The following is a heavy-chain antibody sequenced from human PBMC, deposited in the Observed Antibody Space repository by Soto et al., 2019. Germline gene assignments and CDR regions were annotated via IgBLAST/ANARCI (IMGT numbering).Heavy chain of an antibody. J-gene: IGHJ5*02. V-gene: IGHV3-21*01. CDR2: ISSNSAYI. D-gene: IGHD6-13*01. Sequence: WGSLRLSCAASGFTFGSFTINWFRQAPCKWLEWVSTISSNSAYIYYTDALRGRFTISRDNAKNSLHLQMNSLRAEDTAVYYCTRDASRDSSARGWFDPWGPGTLVTVSS. CDR1: GFTFGSFT. CDR3: TRDASRDSSARGWFDP.